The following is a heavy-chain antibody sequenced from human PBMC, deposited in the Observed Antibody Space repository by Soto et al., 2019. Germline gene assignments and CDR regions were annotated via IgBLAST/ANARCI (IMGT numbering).Heavy chain of an antibody. V-gene: IGHV4-59*12. CDR1: GGSISSYY. CDR3: ARLTPSGRSSFYPGWYSDL. Sequence: QVQLQESGPGLVKPSETLSLTCTVSGGSISSYYWSWIRQPPGKGLEWIGYTYYSGSTNYNPSRESRVRISVDTSKNQFSHKLTSVTAADTAVYYCARLTPSGRSSFYPGWYSDLWPRGTQVTVFS. CDR2: TYYSGST. D-gene: IGHD6-13*01. J-gene: IGHJ2*01.